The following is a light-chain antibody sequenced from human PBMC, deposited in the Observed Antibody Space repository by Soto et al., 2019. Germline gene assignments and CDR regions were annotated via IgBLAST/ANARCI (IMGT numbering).Light chain of an antibody. V-gene: IGKV3-11*01. CDR1: QSVSSY. CDR3: QQRSNS. J-gene: IGKJ1*01. Sequence: EIVLTQSPATLSLSPGERATLSCRASQSVSSYLAWYQQKPGQAPRLLIYDASNRATGIPARFSGSGSGTDFTLTISSLEPEDFAVYYCQQRSNSFGQGTKAEIK. CDR2: DAS.